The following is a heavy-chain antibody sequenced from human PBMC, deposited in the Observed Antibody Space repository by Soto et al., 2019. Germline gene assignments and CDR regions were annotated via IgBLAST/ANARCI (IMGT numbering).Heavy chain of an antibody. Sequence: QVQLVQSGAEVKKPGSSVKVSCQASGGTFSSYAISWVRQAPGQGLEWMGGIIPIFGTANYAQKFQGRVTMTADKSTSTAYMERSSLRSEDTAVYYCARGESDMDTAIVIGGMDVWGQGTTVTVSS. D-gene: IGHD5-18*01. J-gene: IGHJ6*02. CDR3: ARGESDMDTAIVIGGMDV. CDR2: IIPIFGTA. V-gene: IGHV1-69*06. CDR1: GGTFSSYA.